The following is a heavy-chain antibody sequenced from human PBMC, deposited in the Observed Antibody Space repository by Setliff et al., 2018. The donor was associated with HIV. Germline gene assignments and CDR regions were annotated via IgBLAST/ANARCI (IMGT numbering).Heavy chain of an antibody. D-gene: IGHD6-13*01. Sequence: GGSLRLSCAASGFTFNTYAMSWVRQAPGKGLEWVSVISDSSAYIYYADSVKGRFTISRGNAKNSLYLQMNSLRAEDTAVYYCARDLSPGITAPLDYWGQGTLVTVSS. J-gene: IGHJ4*02. CDR1: GFTFNTYA. CDR2: ISDSSAYI. CDR3: ARDLSPGITAPLDY. V-gene: IGHV3-21*01.